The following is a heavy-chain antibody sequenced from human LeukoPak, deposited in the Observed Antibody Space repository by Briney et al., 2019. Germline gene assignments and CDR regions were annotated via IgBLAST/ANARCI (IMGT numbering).Heavy chain of an antibody. D-gene: IGHD6-25*01. CDR3: ARAQRLGTFYMDV. CDR2: IYTSGST. V-gene: IGHV4-4*07. CDR1: GDSISYYY. Sequence: SETLSLTCTVSGDSISYYYWSWIRQPAGKGLEWIGRIYTSGSTNYNPSLKSRVTMSVDTSKNQFSLKLSSVTAADTAVYYCARAQRLGTFYMDVWGKGTTVTVS. J-gene: IGHJ6*03.